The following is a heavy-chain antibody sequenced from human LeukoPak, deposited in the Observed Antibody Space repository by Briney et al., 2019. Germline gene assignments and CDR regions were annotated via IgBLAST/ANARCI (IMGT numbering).Heavy chain of an antibody. CDR1: GYTFTDYY. CDR3: ARHDREHIVAIMGY. V-gene: IGHV1-2*02. Sequence: ASVKVSCKASGYTFTDYYMHWVGQAPGQGLEWMGWINTNSGGTNYAQKFQGRVTVTRYTSISTAYMKLSRLRSDPTAVHYCARHDREHIVAIMGYWGQATLATVSS. CDR2: INTNSGGT. D-gene: IGHD5-12*01. J-gene: IGHJ4*02.